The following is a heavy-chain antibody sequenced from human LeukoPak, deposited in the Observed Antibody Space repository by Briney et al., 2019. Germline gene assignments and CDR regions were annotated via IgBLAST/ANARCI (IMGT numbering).Heavy chain of an antibody. CDR3: ANKPAGFDP. CDR1: GFTFSSDA. Sequence: PGGSLRLSCTSPGFTFSSDAMTWVRQAPGKGLEWVSSISGSGDGTYYADSVRGRFTISRDNSKNTLYLQMNSLRAEDTAVYYCANKPAGFDPWGQGTLVTVSS. D-gene: IGHD1-14*01. V-gene: IGHV3-23*01. CDR2: ISGSGDGT. J-gene: IGHJ5*02.